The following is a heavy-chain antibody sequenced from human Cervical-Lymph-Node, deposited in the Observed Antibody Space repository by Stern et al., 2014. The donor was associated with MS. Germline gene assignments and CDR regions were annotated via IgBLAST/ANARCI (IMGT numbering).Heavy chain of an antibody. J-gene: IGHJ4*02. Sequence: VQLVESGGGVVQPGRSLRLSCAASGFTFSNSGMHWVRQAPGRGLEWVALISSDGSSRTYADSVKGRFTISRDTSKNTLYLQMNSLRADDTAVYYCAKAPVVYSAPLDYWGQGTLVTVSS. CDR2: ISSDGSSR. CDR1: GFTFSNSG. V-gene: IGHV3-30*18. CDR3: AKAPVVYSAPLDY. D-gene: IGHD4-23*01.